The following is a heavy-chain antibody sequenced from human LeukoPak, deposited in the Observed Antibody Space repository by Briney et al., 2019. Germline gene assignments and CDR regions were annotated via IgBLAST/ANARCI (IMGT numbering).Heavy chain of an antibody. CDR3: ARGAPYGDYAEYFQH. Sequence: GGSLRLSCAASGFTFSSYSMNWVRQAPGKGLEWVSSISSSSSYIYYADSVKGRFTISRDNAKNSLYLQMNSLRAEDTAVYYCARGAPYGDYAEYFQHWGQGTLVTVSS. CDR1: GFTFSSYS. J-gene: IGHJ1*01. D-gene: IGHD4-17*01. V-gene: IGHV3-21*01. CDR2: ISSSSSYI.